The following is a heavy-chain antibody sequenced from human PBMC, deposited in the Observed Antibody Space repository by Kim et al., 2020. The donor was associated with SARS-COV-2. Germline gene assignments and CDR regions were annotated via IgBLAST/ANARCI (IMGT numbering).Heavy chain of an antibody. CDR3: VRLPI. J-gene: IGHJ4*02. CDR1: GYTFTSYA. CDR2: INTNTRNP. Sequence: ASVKVSCKASGYTFTSYAMSWVRQAPGQGLEWMGWINTNTRNPTYAQGFTGRFVFSLDTSVSTAYLQISSLKADDTAVYYCVRLPIWGQGTLVTVSS. V-gene: IGHV7-4-1*02.